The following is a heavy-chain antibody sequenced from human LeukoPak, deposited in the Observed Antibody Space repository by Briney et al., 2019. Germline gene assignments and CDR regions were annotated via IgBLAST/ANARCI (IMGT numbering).Heavy chain of an antibody. Sequence: PSETLSLTCTVSGVSISSSNSYWGWIRQPPGKGLEWIGSIYYTGNTYYNASLKSRVTISIDTSKNQISLRLTSVTATHTAMYYCARQTGSGLFTLPGGQGTLVTVSS. CDR2: IYYTGNT. D-gene: IGHD3/OR15-3a*01. CDR3: ARQTGSGLFTLP. CDR1: GVSISSSNSY. V-gene: IGHV4-39*01. J-gene: IGHJ4*02.